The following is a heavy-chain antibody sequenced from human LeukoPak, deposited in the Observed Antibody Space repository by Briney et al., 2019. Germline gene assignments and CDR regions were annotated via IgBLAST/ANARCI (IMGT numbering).Heavy chain of an antibody. D-gene: IGHD3-22*01. J-gene: IGHJ3*02. CDR1: GFTFDDYG. CDR3: ARATYDSSGYYPEGAFAI. CDR2: INWNGGST. Sequence: GGSLRLSCAASGFTFDDYGMSWVRQAPGKGLEWVSGINWNGGSTGYADSVKGRFTISRDNAKNSLYLQMNSLRAEDTALYYCARATYDSSGYYPEGAFAIWGQGAMVTVSS. V-gene: IGHV3-20*04.